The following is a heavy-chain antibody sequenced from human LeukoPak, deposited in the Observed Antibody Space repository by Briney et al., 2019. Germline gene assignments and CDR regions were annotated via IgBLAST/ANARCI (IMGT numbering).Heavy chain of an antibody. J-gene: IGHJ4*02. CDR2: IWYDGSNK. V-gene: IGHV3-33*01. CDR3: ARELSRLYYFDY. Sequence: GGSLRLSCAASGFTFSSYGMPWVRQAPGKGLEWVAVIWYDGSNKYYADSVKGRFTISRDNSKNTLYLQMNSLRAEDTAVYYCARELSRLYYFDYWGQGTLVTVSS. CDR1: GFTFSSYG.